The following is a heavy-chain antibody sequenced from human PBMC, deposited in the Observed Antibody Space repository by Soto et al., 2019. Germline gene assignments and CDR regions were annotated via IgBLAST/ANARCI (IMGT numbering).Heavy chain of an antibody. CDR3: ARGVRGDIVVVPAARESRWFDP. J-gene: IGHJ5*02. V-gene: IGHV4-34*01. D-gene: IGHD2-2*01. CDR2: INHSGST. Sequence: PSETLSLTCAVYGGSFSGYYWSWIRQPPGKGLEWIGEINHSGSTNYNPSLKSRVTISVDTSKNQFSLKLSSVTAADTAVYYCARGVRGDIVVVPAARESRWFDPWGQGTLVTVSS. CDR1: GGSFSGYY.